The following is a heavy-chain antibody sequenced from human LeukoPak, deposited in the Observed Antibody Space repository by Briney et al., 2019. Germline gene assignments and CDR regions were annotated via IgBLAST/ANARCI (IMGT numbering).Heavy chain of an antibody. CDR3: AKDPVYASSPRGGMDV. V-gene: IGHV3-30*18. Sequence: GGSLRLSCAASGFTFSSYGMHWVRQAPGKGLEWVAVISYDGSNKYYADSVKGRFTISRDNSKNTLYLQMNSLRAEDTAVYYCAKDPVYASSPRGGMDVSGQGTTVTVSS. D-gene: IGHD6-19*01. CDR2: ISYDGSNK. CDR1: GFTFSSYG. J-gene: IGHJ6*02.